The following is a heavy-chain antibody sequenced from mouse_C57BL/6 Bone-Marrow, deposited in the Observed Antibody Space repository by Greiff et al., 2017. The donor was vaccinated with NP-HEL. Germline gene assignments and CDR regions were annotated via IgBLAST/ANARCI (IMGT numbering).Heavy chain of an antibody. D-gene: IGHD2-3*01. Sequence: QDQLQQPGAELVMPGASVKLSCKASGYTFTSYWMHWVKQRPGQGLEWIGEIDPSDSYTNYNQKFKGKSTLTVDKSSSTAYMQLSSLTSEDSAVYYCARGCFDGYYVPFAYWGQGTLVTVSA. J-gene: IGHJ3*01. CDR3: ARGCFDGYYVPFAY. V-gene: IGHV1-69*01. CDR2: IDPSDSYT. CDR1: GYTFTSYW.